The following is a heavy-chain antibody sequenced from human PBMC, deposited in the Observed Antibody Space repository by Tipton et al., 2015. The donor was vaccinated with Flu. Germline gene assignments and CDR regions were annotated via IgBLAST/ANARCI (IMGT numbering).Heavy chain of an antibody. J-gene: IGHJ4*02. CDR1: GGSVNSYF. D-gene: IGHD3-10*02. Sequence: TLSLTCTVSGGSVNSYFWSWIRQPPGKGLEWIGGLSYSGNTYYNPALRSRVGISVDTSKNQFSLKLTSVTAADTAIYYCARLSFYDVDLKNFYFDYWGQGTLVTVSS. CDR3: ARLSFYDVDLKNFYFDY. CDR2: LSYSGNT. V-gene: IGHV4-59*05.